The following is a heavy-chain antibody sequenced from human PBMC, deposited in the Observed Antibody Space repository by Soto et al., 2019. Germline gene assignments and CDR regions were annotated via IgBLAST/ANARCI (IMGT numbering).Heavy chain of an antibody. J-gene: IGHJ4*02. CDR1: GGSIETFY. CDR2: ISNSGSA. D-gene: IGHD6-13*01. CDR3: ARQGVRMAAAGTRQFDY. V-gene: IGHV4-59*08. Sequence: PSETLSLTCTVSGGSIETFYWSWIRQPPGKGLEWIGYISNSGSANYNPSLESRVTISADKSVNTAYLQWSSLKASDTAMYYCARQGVRMAAAGTRQFDYWGQGTLVTVSS.